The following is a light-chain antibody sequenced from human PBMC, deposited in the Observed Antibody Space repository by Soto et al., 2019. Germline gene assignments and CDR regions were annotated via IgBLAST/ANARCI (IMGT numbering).Light chain of an antibody. V-gene: IGKV3-20*01. CDR3: EQYGSTPLT. J-gene: IGKJ4*01. Sequence: PGDRATLSCRASQSVGNNYLAWYQQKPGQAPRFLIYDASSRATGIPDRFSGSGSGTDFTLTISRLEPEDFAVYYCEQYGSTPLTFGGGTKVEIK. CDR2: DAS. CDR1: QSVGNNY.